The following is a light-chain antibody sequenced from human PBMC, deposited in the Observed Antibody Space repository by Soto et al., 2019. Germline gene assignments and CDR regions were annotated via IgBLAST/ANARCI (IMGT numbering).Light chain of an antibody. CDR2: DVS. Sequence: QSALTQPRSVSGSPGQSVTISCTGASSGVDGYNYVSWYQQHPGKAPKLMIYDVSKRPSGVPDRFSGSKSGNMASLTISGLQAEDEADYYCCSYAGSYLWVFGGGTKLTVL. CDR1: SSGVDGYNY. V-gene: IGLV2-11*01. CDR3: CSYAGSYLWV. J-gene: IGLJ3*02.